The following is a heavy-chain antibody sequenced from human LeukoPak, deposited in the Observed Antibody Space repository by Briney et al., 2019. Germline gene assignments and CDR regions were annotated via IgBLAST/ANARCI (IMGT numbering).Heavy chain of an antibody. D-gene: IGHD6-19*01. Sequence: GRSLRLSCAASGFPFDDYAMHWLRQAPGKGLEWVSGISWNSGSIGYADSVKGRFTISRDNAKNSLYLQMNSLRAEDTAVYYCARDANTSGRNWYFDLWGRGTLVTVSS. V-gene: IGHV3-9*01. CDR3: ARDANTSGRNWYFDL. J-gene: IGHJ2*01. CDR1: GFPFDDYA. CDR2: ISWNSGSI.